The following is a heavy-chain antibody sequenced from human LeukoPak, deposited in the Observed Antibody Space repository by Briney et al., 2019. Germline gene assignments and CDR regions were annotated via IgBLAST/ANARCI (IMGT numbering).Heavy chain of an antibody. CDR2: IYYSGST. V-gene: IGHV4-59*01. CDR3: ARDASEAFWSGYSPIYFYYYYMDV. CDR1: GGSITNYY. Sequence: PSETLSLTCTISGGSITNYYWSWIRQPPGKGLEWIGYIYYSGSTSYNPSLKSRVTISVDTSKNQFSLKLSSVTAADTAVYYCARDASEAFWSGYSPIYFYYYYMDVWGKGTTVTVSS. D-gene: IGHD3-3*01. J-gene: IGHJ6*03.